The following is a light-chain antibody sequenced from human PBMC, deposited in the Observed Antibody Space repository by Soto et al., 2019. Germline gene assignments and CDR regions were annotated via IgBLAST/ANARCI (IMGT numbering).Light chain of an antibody. Sequence: DIQMTQSPSALSASVGDRVTITCRASQGIRNYLAWYQQRPGKVPKLLIYAASTLQSGVPSRFSGSGSGTDFTLTISNLQPEDFATYYCQQANSFPISFGQGTRLEIK. J-gene: IGKJ5*01. CDR3: QQANSFPIS. V-gene: IGKV1-27*01. CDR1: QGIRNY. CDR2: AAS.